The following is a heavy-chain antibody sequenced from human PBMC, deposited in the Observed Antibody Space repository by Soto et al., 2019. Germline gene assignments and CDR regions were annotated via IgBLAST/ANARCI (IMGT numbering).Heavy chain of an antibody. CDR1: GYTFTNYD. Sequence: QVHLVQSGAEVKQPGASVRVSCKASGYTFTNYDITWVRQATGQGLEWMGWMNPDSENTGSPQKFQGRVTMTVNTSIHTAYMELTSRRSEDTAGYYCTRAQFEFGSYFGLDVWGQGTTVTVSS. D-gene: IGHD3-10*01. V-gene: IGHV1-8*01. CDR2: MNPDSENT. CDR3: TRAQFEFGSYFGLDV. J-gene: IGHJ6*02.